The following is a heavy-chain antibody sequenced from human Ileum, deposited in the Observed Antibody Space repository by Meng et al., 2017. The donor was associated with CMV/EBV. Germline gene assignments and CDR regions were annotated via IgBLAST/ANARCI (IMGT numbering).Heavy chain of an antibody. Sequence: GGSLRLSCAASGFTFSGYWMHWVRQAPGKGLVWVSRINSDGSTTNYADSVKGRFTISRDNAKNTLYLQMNSLRAEDAAVYYCVRGYSVGVVDIIGYWGQGTLVTVSS. CDR2: INSDGSTT. CDR1: GFTFSGYW. CDR3: VRGYSVGVVDIIGY. J-gene: IGHJ4*02. D-gene: IGHD3-3*01. V-gene: IGHV3-74*01.